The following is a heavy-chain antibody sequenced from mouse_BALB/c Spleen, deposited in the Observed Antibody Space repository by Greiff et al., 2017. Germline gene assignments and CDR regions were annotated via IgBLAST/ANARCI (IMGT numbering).Heavy chain of an antibody. CDR2: ISSGGSYT. J-gene: IGHJ4*01. V-gene: IGHV5-6-4*01. D-gene: IGHD2-3*01. CDR3: TRDRGSDGYYVAMDY. Sequence: DVQLVESGGGLVKPGGSLKLSCAASGFTFSSYTMSWVRQTPEKRLEWVATISSGGSYTYYPDSVKGRFTISRDNAKNTLYLQMSSLKSEDTAMYYCTRDRGSDGYYVAMDYWGQGTSVTVSS. CDR1: GFTFSSYT.